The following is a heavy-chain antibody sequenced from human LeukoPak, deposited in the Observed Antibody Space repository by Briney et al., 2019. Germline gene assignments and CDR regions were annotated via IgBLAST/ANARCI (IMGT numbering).Heavy chain of an antibody. D-gene: IGHD6-13*01. CDR3: ARQGRGAAAGLDY. CDR1: GGSISGYY. J-gene: IGHJ4*02. V-gene: IGHV4-59*08. CDR2: IYYSGIT. Sequence: PSETLSLTCTVSGGSISGYYWSWIRQPPGKGLEWIGYIYYSGITNCNPSLKSRVTISVDTSNNQFSLKLRSVTAADTAVYYCARQGRGAAAGLDYWGQGTPVTVSS.